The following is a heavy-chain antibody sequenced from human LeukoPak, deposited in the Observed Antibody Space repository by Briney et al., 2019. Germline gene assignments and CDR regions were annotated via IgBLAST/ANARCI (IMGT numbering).Heavy chain of an antibody. CDR1: GYSISSGYY. CDR2: IYHSGST. J-gene: IGHJ3*02. CDR3: ATRRHYYDSSRPGSAFDI. V-gene: IGHV4-38-2*01. D-gene: IGHD3-22*01. Sequence: SETLSLTCAVSGYSISSGYYWGWIRQPPGKGLEWIGRIYHSGSTYYNPSLKSRVTISVDTSKNQFSLKLSSVTAADTAVYYCATRRHYYDSSRPGSAFDIWGQGTMVTVSS.